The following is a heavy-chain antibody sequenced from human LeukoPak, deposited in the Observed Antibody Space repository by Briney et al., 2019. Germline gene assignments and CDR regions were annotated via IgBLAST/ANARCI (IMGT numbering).Heavy chain of an antibody. J-gene: IGHJ4*02. D-gene: IGHD5-18*01. Sequence: SETLSLTCTVSGGSISSYYWSWIRQAPGKGPEWIGYIFYSGSTNYNPSLKSRVTISVDTSKNKFSLKVSSVTAADTAVYYCARNGYSYVNFWGQGTLVTVSS. CDR2: IFYSGST. CDR1: GGSISSYY. V-gene: IGHV4-59*08. CDR3: ARNGYSYVNF.